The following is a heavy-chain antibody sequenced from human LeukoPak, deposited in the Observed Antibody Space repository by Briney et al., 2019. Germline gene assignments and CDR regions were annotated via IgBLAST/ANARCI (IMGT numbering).Heavy chain of an antibody. CDR1: GFTVSGNY. V-gene: IGHV3-66*01. J-gene: IGHJ5*02. Sequence: GGSLRLSCAISGFTVSGNYMNWVRQAPGKGLEWVSVLYSGGTTSYADSVKGRFTISRDNSKNTLYLQMNSLRGEDTAVYYCARSDWFDHWGQGSLVTVSS. CDR3: ARSDWFDH. CDR2: LYSGGTT.